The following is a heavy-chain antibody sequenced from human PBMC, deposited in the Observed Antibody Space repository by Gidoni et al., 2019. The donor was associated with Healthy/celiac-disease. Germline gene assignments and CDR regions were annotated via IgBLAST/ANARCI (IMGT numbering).Heavy chain of an antibody. D-gene: IGHD6-19*01. CDR3: AREGSGCWFDP. V-gene: IGHV3-7*01. CDR1: GFTFSSYW. Sequence: EVQLVESGGGLVQPGGSLRLSCAASGFTFSSYWMRWVRQAPGKGLEWVANIKQDGSEKYYVDSVKGRFTISRDNAKNSLYLQMNSLRAEDTAVYYCAREGSGCWFDPWGQGTLVTVSS. CDR2: IKQDGSEK. J-gene: IGHJ5*02.